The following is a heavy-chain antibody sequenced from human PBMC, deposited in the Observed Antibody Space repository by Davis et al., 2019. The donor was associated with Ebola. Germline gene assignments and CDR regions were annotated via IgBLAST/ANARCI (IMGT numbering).Heavy chain of an antibody. V-gene: IGHV3-48*03. Sequence: GESLKISRAASGFTFSSYEMNWVRQAPGKGLEWVSYISSSGSTIYYADSVKGRFTISRDNATNSLYLQMNSLRAEDTAVYYCARATFYGPFDYWGQGTLVTVSS. CDR3: ARATFYGPFDY. CDR2: ISSSGSTI. D-gene: IGHD3-9*01. J-gene: IGHJ4*02. CDR1: GFTFSSYE.